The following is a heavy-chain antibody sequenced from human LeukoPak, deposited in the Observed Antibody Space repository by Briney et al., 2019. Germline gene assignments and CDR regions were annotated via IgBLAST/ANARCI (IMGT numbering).Heavy chain of an antibody. V-gene: IGHV3-23*01. J-gene: IGHJ4*02. CDR1: GFTFSSYG. CDR2: ISGSGGST. Sequence: GGSLRLSCAASGFTFSSYGMSWVRQAPGKGLEWVSAISGSGGSTYYADSVKGRFTISRDNSKNTLYLQMNSLRAEDTAVYYCAKSLYGGSGSYYSAYYFDYWGQGTLVTVSS. CDR3: AKSLYGGSGSYYSAYYFDY. D-gene: IGHD3-10*01.